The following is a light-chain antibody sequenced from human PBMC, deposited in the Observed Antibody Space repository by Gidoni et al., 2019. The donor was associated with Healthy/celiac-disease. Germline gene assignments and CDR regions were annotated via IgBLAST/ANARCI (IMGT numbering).Light chain of an antibody. Sequence: DIQMTQSQSSLSASVGDRVTITCRASQSISSYLNLYQQKPGKAPKLLIYAASSLQSGVPSRFSGSGSWTDFTLTISSLQPEDFSTYYCQQSYSTPPHTFXHXTKLEIK. CDR2: AAS. J-gene: IGKJ2*01. V-gene: IGKV1-39*01. CDR3: QQSYSTPPHT. CDR1: QSISSY.